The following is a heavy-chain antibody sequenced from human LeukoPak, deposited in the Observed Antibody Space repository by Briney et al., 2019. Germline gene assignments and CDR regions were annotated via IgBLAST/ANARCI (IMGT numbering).Heavy chain of an antibody. CDR3: ARQHDAFDI. Sequence: GGSLKISRKGSWYRFTSYWIGWGRQMPGGGLEWMGIIYPGDSDTRYSPSFQGQVTISADKSISTAYLQWSSLKASDTAMYYCARQHDAFDIWGQGTMVTVSS. J-gene: IGHJ3*02. CDR1: WYRFTSYW. V-gene: IGHV5-51*01. CDR2: IYPGDSDT.